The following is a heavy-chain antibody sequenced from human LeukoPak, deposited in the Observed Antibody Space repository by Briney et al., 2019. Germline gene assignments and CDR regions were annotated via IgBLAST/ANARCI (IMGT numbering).Heavy chain of an antibody. CDR1: GYTFTGYY. Sequence: GASVKVSCKASGYTFTGYYMHWVRQAPGQGLEWMGWMNPNSGNTGYAQKFQGRVTITRNTSISTAYMELSSLRSEDTAVYYCARGGRRWGYCSSTSCYKARPVDYWGQGTLVTVSS. V-gene: IGHV1-8*03. CDR3: ARGGRRWGYCSSTSCYKARPVDY. J-gene: IGHJ4*02. CDR2: MNPNSGNT. D-gene: IGHD2-2*02.